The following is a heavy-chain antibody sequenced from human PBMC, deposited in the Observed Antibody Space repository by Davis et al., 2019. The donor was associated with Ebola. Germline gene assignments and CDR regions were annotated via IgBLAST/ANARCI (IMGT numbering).Heavy chain of an antibody. Sequence: MPSETLSLTCAVYGGSFSGYYWSWIRQPPGKGLEWIGEINHSGSTNYNPSLKSRVTISVDTSKNQFSLKLSSVTAADTAVYYCARQYSNYDYWGQGTLVTVSS. CDR2: INHSGST. J-gene: IGHJ4*02. D-gene: IGHD4-11*01. V-gene: IGHV4-34*01. CDR3: ARQYSNYDY. CDR1: GGSFSGYY.